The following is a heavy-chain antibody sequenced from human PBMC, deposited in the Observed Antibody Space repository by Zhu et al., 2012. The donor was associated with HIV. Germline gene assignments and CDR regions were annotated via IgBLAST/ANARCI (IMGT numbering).Heavy chain of an antibody. CDR2: ISGSGGST. D-gene: IGHD3-22*01. J-gene: IGHJ4*02. CDR3: AKVPRMGGYYYHLCY. CDR1: GFAFSSYA. Sequence: EVQLLESGGGLVQPGGSLRLSCAASGFAFSSYAMSWVRQAPGKGLEWVSAISGSGGSTYYADSVKGRFTISRDNSKNTLYLQMNSLRAEDTAVYYCAKVPRMGGYYYHLCYWGQGTLVTVSS. V-gene: IGHV3-23*01.